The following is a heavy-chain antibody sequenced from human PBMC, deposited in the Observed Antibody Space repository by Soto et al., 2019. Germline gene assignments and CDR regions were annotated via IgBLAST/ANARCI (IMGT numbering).Heavy chain of an antibody. V-gene: IGHV4-39*01. D-gene: IGHD2-8*02. Sequence: PSETLSLTCTVSGGSISSSSYYWDWIRQPPGKGLEWIGSIYYRGSTYYNPSLQSRVTISVDTSKNQFSLNLSSVTAADTAVYYCARRPDYYESTGPRRWGQGMLVSVSS. CDR2: IYYRGST. CDR1: GGSISSSSYY. J-gene: IGHJ4*02. CDR3: ARRPDYYESTGPRR.